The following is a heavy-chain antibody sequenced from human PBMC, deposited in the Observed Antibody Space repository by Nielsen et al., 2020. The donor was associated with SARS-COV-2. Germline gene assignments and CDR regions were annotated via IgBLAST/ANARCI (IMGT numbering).Heavy chain of an antibody. CDR3: AKRYYDSSGYLDAFDI. CDR1: GFTFSSNY. J-gene: IGHJ3*02. V-gene: IGHV3-53*05. Sequence: GESLKISCAASGFTFSSNYMSWVRQAPGKGLEWVSVIYSGGSTYYADSVKGRFTISRDNSKNTLYLQMNSLRAEDTAVYYCAKRYYDSSGYLDAFDIWGQGTMVTVSS. D-gene: IGHD3-22*01. CDR2: IYSGGST.